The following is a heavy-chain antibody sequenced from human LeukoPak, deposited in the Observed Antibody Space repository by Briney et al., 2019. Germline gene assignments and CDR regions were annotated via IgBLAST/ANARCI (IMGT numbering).Heavy chain of an antibody. CDR3: ARVTRWELTRLDY. CDR1: GGSISSSSYY. Sequence: SETLSLTCTVSGGSISSSSYYWGWIREPPGKGLEWIGSIYYSGSTYYNPSLKSRVTISVDTSNNQFSLKLSSVTAADTAVYYCARVTRWELTRLDYWGQGTLVTVSS. CDR2: IYYSGST. D-gene: IGHD1-26*01. V-gene: IGHV4-39*07. J-gene: IGHJ4*02.